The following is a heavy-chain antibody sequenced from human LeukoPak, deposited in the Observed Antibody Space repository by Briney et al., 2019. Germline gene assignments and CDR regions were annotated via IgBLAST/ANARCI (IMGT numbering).Heavy chain of an antibody. Sequence: PGGSLRLSCAASGFTFSSYGMHWVRQAPGKGLEWVAVIWYDGSNKYYADSVKGRFTISRDNSKNTLYLQMNSLRAEDTAVYYCVRNGPLGRDYYDSSGYYYDFDYWGQGTLVTVSS. D-gene: IGHD3-22*01. CDR3: VRNGPLGRDYYDSSGYYYDFDY. V-gene: IGHV3-33*01. CDR1: GFTFSSYG. CDR2: IWYDGSNK. J-gene: IGHJ4*02.